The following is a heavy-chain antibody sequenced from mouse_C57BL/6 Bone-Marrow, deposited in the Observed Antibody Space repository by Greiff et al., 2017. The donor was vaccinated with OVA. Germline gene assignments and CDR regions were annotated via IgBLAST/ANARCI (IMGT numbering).Heavy chain of an antibody. J-gene: IGHJ4*01. CDR2: IRNKANNHAT. CDR1: GFTFSDAW. CDR3: TRLRYCYAMDY. Sequence: EVKLQESGGGLVQPGGSMKLSCAASGFTFSDAWMDWVRQSPEKGLEWVADIRNKANNHATYYAESVKGRFTISRDDSKSSVYLQMNSLRAEDTDVYYCTRLRYCYAMDYWGQGTSVTVSS. V-gene: IGHV6-6*01. D-gene: IGHD1-1*01.